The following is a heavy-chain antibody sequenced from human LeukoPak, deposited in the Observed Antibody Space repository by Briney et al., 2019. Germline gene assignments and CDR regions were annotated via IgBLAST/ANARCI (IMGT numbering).Heavy chain of an antibody. J-gene: IGHJ1*01. D-gene: IGHD3-9*01. Sequence: GGSLRLSCVASGFTFSSYAMSWVRQAPGKGLEWVSAISGSGGSTYYADSVKGRFTISRDNSKNTLYLQMNSLRAEDTAVYYCARLTYDILTGYSDEYFQHWGQGTLVTVSS. V-gene: IGHV3-23*01. CDR3: ARLTYDILTGYSDEYFQH. CDR1: GFTFSSYA. CDR2: ISGSGGST.